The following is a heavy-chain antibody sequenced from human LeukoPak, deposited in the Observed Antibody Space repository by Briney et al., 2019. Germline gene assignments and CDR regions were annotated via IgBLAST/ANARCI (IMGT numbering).Heavy chain of an antibody. CDR1: GFTFSSYA. J-gene: IGHJ4*02. V-gene: IGHV3-23*01. CDR2: ISGSGGGT. Sequence: QSGGSLRLSCAASGFTFSSYAMSWVRQAPGKGLEWVSAISGSGGGTYYADSVKGRFTISRDNSKNTLYLQMNSLRAEDTAVYYCARSPDILTGENFDYWGQGTLVTVSS. CDR3: ARSPDILTGENFDY. D-gene: IGHD3-9*01.